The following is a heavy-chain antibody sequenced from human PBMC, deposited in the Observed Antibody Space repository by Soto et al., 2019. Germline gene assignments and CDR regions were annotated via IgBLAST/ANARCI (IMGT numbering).Heavy chain of an antibody. Sequence: EVQLVESGGGLIQPGGSLRLSCAVSGFTVSNNYMSWVRQAPGKGLEGVSVIYSGGYTAYGDSVKGRFTISRDNSKNPPNSQKKSRRAQGPAVFYCATHPGGGGYWGQGTLVTVSS. CDR2: IYSGGYT. J-gene: IGHJ4*02. CDR3: ATHPGGGGY. CDR1: GFTVSNNY. V-gene: IGHV3-53*01. D-gene: IGHD3-10*01.